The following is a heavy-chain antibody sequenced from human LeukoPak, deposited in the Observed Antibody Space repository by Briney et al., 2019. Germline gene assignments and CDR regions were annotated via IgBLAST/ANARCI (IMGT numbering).Heavy chain of an antibody. CDR2: IYHSGST. V-gene: IGHV4-38-2*02. CDR3: ASRGVYYDSAVAFDI. J-gene: IGHJ3*02. CDR1: GYSISSGYY. Sequence: SETLSLTCTVSGYSISSGYYWGWIRQPPGKGLEWIGSIYHSGSTYYNPSLKSRVTISVDTSKNQFSLKLSSVTAADTAVYYCASRGVYYDSAVAFDIWGQGTMVTVSS. D-gene: IGHD3-22*01.